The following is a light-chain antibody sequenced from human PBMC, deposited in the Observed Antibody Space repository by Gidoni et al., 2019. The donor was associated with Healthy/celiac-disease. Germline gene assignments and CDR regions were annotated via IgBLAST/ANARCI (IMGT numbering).Light chain of an antibody. V-gene: IGKV3-11*01. CDR2: DAS. CDR3: QQRSNWPPFT. Sequence: EIGLTQSPATLSLSPGERATLSCRASQSVSSYLAWYHQKPGQAPRLLIYDASNRATGIPARFSCSGSGPDFTLTISSLEPEDFAVYYCQQRSNWPPFTFGGGTKVEIK. CDR1: QSVSSY. J-gene: IGKJ4*01.